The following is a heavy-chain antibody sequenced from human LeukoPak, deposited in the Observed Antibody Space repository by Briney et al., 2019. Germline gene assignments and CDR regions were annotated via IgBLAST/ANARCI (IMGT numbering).Heavy chain of an antibody. CDR2: INAGNGNT. Sequence: PGGSLRLSCAASGFTFTSYAMHWVRQAPGQRLEWMGWINAGNGNTKYSQKFQGRVTITRDTSASTAYMELSSLRSEDTAVYYCAILRLRSYYYYYGMDVWGQGTTVTVSS. V-gene: IGHV1-3*01. CDR3: AILRLRSYYYYYGMDV. D-gene: IGHD2-15*01. J-gene: IGHJ6*02. CDR1: GFTFTSYA.